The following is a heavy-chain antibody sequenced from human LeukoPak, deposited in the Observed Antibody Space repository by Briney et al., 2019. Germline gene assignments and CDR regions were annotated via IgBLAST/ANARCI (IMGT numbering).Heavy chain of an antibody. J-gene: IGHJ4*02. CDR2: INPNSGGT. Sequence: ASVKVSCKASGYTFTGYYMHWVRQALGQGLEWMGWINPNSGGTNYAQKFQGRVTMTRDTSISTAYMELSRLRSDDTAVYYCAREFPGYSSSWYDDYFDYWGQGTLVTVSS. V-gene: IGHV1-2*02. CDR3: AREFPGYSSSWYDDYFDY. D-gene: IGHD6-13*01. CDR1: GYTFTGYY.